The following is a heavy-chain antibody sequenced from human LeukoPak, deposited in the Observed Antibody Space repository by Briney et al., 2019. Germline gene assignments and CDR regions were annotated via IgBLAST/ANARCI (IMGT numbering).Heavy chain of an antibody. CDR1: GYTFTSYA. Sequence: ASVRVSCKASGYTFTSYAMNWVRQAPGQGLEWMGWINTNTGNPTYAQGFTGRFVFSLDTSVSTAYLQISSLKAEDTAVYYCASSYYDILTGYYKGLYYFDYWGQGTLVTVSS. CDR2: INTNTGNP. V-gene: IGHV7-4-1*02. D-gene: IGHD3-9*01. J-gene: IGHJ4*02. CDR3: ASSYYDILTGYYKGLYYFDY.